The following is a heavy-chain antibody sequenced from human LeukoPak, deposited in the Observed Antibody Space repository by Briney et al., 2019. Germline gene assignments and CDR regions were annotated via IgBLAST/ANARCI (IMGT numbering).Heavy chain of an antibody. CDR1: GYTFTGYY. J-gene: IGHJ5*02. V-gene: IGHV1-2*02. D-gene: IGHD3-10*01. CDR3: ARDLLTDFVFYASGPPWFDP. CDR2: INPNSGGT. Sequence: ASVKVSCKASGYTFTGYYMHWVRQATGQGLEWMGWINPNSGGTNYAQKFQGRVTMTRDTSISTAYMELRRLRSDDTAVYYCARDLLTDFVFYASGPPWFDPWGQGTLVTVSS.